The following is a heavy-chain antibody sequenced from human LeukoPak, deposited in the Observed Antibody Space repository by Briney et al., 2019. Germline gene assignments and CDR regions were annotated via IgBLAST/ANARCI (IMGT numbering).Heavy chain of an antibody. CDR3: ARDHSPCHGEVFFFDY. Sequence: ASVKVSCKASGYTFTSYGISWVRQAPGQGLERMGWISASNGNTNYAQKLQGRVTLPTDTHTSTAYIELRSLRSDDRHVFFCARDHSPCHGEVFFFDYWGQGTLVTASS. V-gene: IGHV1-18*01. J-gene: IGHJ4*02. CDR2: ISASNGNT. CDR1: GYTFTSYG. D-gene: IGHD2-21*01.